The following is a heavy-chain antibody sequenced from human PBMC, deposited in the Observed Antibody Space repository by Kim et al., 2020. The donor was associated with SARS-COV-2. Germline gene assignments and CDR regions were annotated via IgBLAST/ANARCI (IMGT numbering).Heavy chain of an antibody. Sequence: GGSLRLSCAGSGFTFNSYGMHWVRQAPDKGLEWVTGISYDGSNKYYRDSVKGRFTISRDNSNNTLYLQMNSLRAEDTAVYYCAKEKPPIAYHYFDYWGQGALVTVSS. J-gene: IGHJ4*02. D-gene: IGHD6-13*01. CDR2: ISYDGSNK. V-gene: IGHV3-30*18. CDR1: GFTFNSYG. CDR3: AKEKPPIAYHYFDY.